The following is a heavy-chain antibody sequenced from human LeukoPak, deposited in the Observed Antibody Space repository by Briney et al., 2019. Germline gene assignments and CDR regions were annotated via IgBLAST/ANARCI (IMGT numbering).Heavy chain of an antibody. J-gene: IGHJ3*02. CDR3: ATANYYYDSSGYYLGAFDI. V-gene: IGHV1-24*01. D-gene: IGHD3-22*01. CDR2: FDPEDGET. CDR1: GYTLTELS. Sequence: ASVKVSCKVSGYTLTELSMHWVRQAPGKGLGWMGGFDPEDGETIYAQKFQGRVTMTEDTSTDTAYMELSSLRSEDTAVYYCATANYYYDSSGYYLGAFDIWGQGTMVTVSS.